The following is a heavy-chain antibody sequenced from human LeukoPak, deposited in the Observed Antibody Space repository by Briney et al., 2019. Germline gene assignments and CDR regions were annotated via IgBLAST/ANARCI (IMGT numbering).Heavy chain of an antibody. J-gene: IGHJ4*02. V-gene: IGHV4-4*02. D-gene: IGHD2-15*01. CDR3: APSPCSGDSCYRFDF. CDR2: IHHSGST. CDR1: GASISSSYW. Sequence: PSGTLSLTCAVSGASISSSYWWSWVRQPPGEGLEWIGEIHHSGSTKYNPSLKSRVTISVDKSKNQFSLKLSSVTAADTAVYYCAPSPCSGDSCYRFDFWGQGTQVTVSS.